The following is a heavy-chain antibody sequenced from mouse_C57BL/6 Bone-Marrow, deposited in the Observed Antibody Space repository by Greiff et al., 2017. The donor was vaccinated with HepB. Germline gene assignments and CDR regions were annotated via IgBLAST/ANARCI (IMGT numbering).Heavy chain of an antibody. D-gene: IGHD2-3*01. J-gene: IGHJ3*01. Sequence: QVQLQQSGPELVKPGDSVKISCKASGYAFSSSWMNWVKQRPGKGLEWIGRIYPGDGDTNYNGKFKGKATLTADKSSSTAYMQLSSLTSEDSAVYFCARDDVYPWFAYWGQGTLVTVSA. CDR2: IYPGDGDT. CDR3: ARDDVYPWFAY. V-gene: IGHV1-82*01. CDR1: GYAFSSSW.